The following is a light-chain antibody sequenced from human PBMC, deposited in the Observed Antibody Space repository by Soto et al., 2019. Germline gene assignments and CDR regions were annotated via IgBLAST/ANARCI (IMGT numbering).Light chain of an antibody. CDR1: STDIGAYNY. V-gene: IGLV2-14*01. J-gene: IGLJ1*01. Sequence: LTQPASVSGSPGQSITISCTGTSTDIGAYNYVSWYQQHPGKAPKLLIYEVTNRPSGVSNRFSGSKSGNTASLTISGLQAEDEANYYCNSYTTLSNRVFGTGTKSPS. CDR3: NSYTTLSNRV. CDR2: EVT.